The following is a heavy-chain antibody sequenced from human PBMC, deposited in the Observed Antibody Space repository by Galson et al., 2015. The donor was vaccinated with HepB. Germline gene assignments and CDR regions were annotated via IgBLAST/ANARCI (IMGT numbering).Heavy chain of an antibody. CDR2: INAGNGNT. CDR1: GYTFTSYA. D-gene: IGHD3-3*01. V-gene: IGHV1-3*01. J-gene: IGHJ5*02. CDR3: ARDGGVPYDFWSGYYRNQPFDP. Sequence: SVKVSCKASGYTFTSYAMHWVRQAPGQRLEWMGWINAGNGNTKYSQKFQGRVTITRDTSASTAYMELSSLRSEDTAVYYCARDGGVPYDFWSGYYRNQPFDPWGQGTLVTVSS.